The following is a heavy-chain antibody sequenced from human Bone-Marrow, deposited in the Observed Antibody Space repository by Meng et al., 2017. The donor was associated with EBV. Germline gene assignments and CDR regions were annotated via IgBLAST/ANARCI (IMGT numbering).Heavy chain of an antibody. Sequence: QVQLPQWGAGLLKPTATLTLTCAVYGGSFSGSYWSWIRQPPGKGLEWIGEINHSGSTNYNPSLKSRVTISVDTSKNQFSLKLSSVTAADTAVYYCARGLYWGSGSYRAFNWFDPWGQGTLVTVSS. J-gene: IGHJ5*02. CDR3: ARGLYWGSGSYRAFNWFDP. V-gene: IGHV4-34*01. D-gene: IGHD3-10*01. CDR2: INHSGST. CDR1: GGSFSGSY.